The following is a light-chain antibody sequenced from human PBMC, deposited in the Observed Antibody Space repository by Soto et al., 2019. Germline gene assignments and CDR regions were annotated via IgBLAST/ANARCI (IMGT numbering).Light chain of an antibody. CDR1: QSISTY. CDR3: QESYRDPIT. CDR2: DAS. Sequence: DIQLTKPPSSLSASLGNRVTITCRASQSISTYLNWYQKKPGKAPNLLIYDASRLQSGVPSRFSGSGGGTDFTLSISSVQPEDFATYFCQESYRDPITFGQGTRLEIK. V-gene: IGKV1-39*01. J-gene: IGKJ5*01.